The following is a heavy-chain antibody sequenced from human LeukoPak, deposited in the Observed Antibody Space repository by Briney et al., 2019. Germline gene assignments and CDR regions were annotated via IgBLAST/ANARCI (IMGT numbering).Heavy chain of an antibody. CDR3: AKFTLHYGDSIDY. D-gene: IGHD4-17*01. V-gene: IGHV3-23*01. J-gene: IGHJ4*02. CDR2: ISGSGGST. Sequence: GGSLRLSCAASGFTFSSYAMSWVRQAPGKGLEWVSAISGSGGSTYHADSVKGRFTISRGNSKNTPYLQMNSLRADDTAVYYCAKFTLHYGDSIDYWGQGTLVTVSS. CDR1: GFTFSSYA.